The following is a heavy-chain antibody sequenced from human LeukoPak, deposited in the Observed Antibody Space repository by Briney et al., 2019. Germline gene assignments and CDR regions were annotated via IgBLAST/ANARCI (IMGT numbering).Heavy chain of an antibody. J-gene: IGHJ3*02. CDR1: GASISSYY. CDR2: IHYSGNT. D-gene: IGHD3-22*01. V-gene: IGHV4-59*01. CDR3: ARDVYYYDSSHSRAFDI. Sequence: PSETLSLTCTVSGASISSYYWSWIRQPPGKGLEWIGYIHYSGNTNYNPSLKSRVIISVDTSKNHFSLKLSSVTAADTAVYYCARDVYYYDSSHSRAFDIWGQGTMVTVSS.